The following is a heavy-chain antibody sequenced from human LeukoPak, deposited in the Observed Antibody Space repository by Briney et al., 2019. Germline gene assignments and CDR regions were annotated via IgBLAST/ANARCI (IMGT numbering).Heavy chain of an antibody. J-gene: IGHJ6*02. D-gene: IGHD2-15*01. CDR3: ATTTGRYCSGGSCYVLGYYYGMDV. Sequence: SVKVSCKASGGTFSSHAISWVRQAPGQGLEWMGGLIPIFGTANYAQKFQGRVTITADESTSTAYMELSSLRSEDTAVYYCATTTGRYCSGGSCYVLGYYYGMDVWGQGTTVTVSS. CDR1: GGTFSSHA. V-gene: IGHV1-69*13. CDR2: LIPIFGTA.